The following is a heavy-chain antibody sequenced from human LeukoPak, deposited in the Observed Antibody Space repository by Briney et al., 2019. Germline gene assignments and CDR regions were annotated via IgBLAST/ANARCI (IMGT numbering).Heavy chain of an antibody. CDR3: ARGPIIDIVVIPAAADYYHMDV. D-gene: IGHD2-2*01. Sequence: SETLSLTCTVSGYSISSGYLWGWIRQPPGKGLEWIGSIDGSGTSYYNPSLKSRVTISVDTSRNQFSLKMTSVTAADTAVYYCARGPIIDIVVIPAAADYYHMDVWGKGTTVTVSS. CDR1: GYSISSGYL. V-gene: IGHV4-38-2*02. CDR2: IDGSGTS. J-gene: IGHJ6*03.